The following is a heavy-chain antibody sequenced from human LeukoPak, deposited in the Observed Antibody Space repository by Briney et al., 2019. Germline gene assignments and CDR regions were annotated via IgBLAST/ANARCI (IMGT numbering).Heavy chain of an antibody. CDR3: ARPNRDYYYYYGMNV. CDR1: GFTFSAYG. CDR2: ISNDGVSE. D-gene: IGHD2-8*01. Sequence: PGGPLRLSCVTSGFTFSAYGMQWVRQAPGKGLEWVAVISNDGVSEHYADSVRGRFTVSRDNLKNTLYLQMNNLRPEDTAVYYCARPNRDYYYYYGMNVWGQGTTVIVTS. V-gene: IGHV3-30*03. J-gene: IGHJ6*02.